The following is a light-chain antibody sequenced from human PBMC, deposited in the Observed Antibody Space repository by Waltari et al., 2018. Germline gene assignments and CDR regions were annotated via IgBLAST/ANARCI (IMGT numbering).Light chain of an antibody. CDR3: SSYTSSSTL. V-gene: IGLV2-14*03. CDR2: DVN. Sequence: QSALTQPASVSGSPGQSITISCPGTSSDVGGYTYVSWYQQHPDKAPKLMIYDVNNRASGVSNRFSGSKSGNTASLTISGLQAEDEADYYCSSYTSSSTLFGGGTKLTVL. J-gene: IGLJ2*01. CDR1: SSDVGGYTY.